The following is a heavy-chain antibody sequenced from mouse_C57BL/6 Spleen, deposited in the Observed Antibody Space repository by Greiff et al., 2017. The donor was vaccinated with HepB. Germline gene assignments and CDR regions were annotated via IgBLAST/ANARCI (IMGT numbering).Heavy chain of an antibody. CDR1: GFNIKDDY. V-gene: IGHV14-4*01. D-gene: IGHD1-1*01. Sequence: EVQLKESGAELVRPGASVKLSCTASGFNIKDDYMHWVKQRPEQGLEWIGWIDPENGDTEYASKFQGKATITADTSSNTAYLQLSSLTSEDTAVYYCTTDYGSSGFAYWGQGTLVTVSA. CDR3: TTDYGSSGFAY. CDR2: IDPENGDT. J-gene: IGHJ3*01.